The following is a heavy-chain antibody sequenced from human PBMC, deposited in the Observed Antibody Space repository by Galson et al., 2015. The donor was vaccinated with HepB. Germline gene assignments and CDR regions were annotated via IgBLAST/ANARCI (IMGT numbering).Heavy chain of an antibody. D-gene: IGHD3-3*01. J-gene: IGHJ6*03. V-gene: IGHV3-30-3*01. CDR2: ISYDGSNK. Sequence: SLRLSCAASGFTFSSYAMHWVRQAPGKGLEWVAVISYDGSNKYYADSVKGRFTISRDNSKNTLYLQMNSLRAEDTAVYYCARAHYYDFWSGPWYMDVWGKGTTVTVSS. CDR1: GFTFSSYA. CDR3: ARAHYYDFWSGPWYMDV.